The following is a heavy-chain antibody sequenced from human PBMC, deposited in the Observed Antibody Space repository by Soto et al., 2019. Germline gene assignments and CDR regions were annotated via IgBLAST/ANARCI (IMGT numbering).Heavy chain of an antibody. CDR1: GGTFSSYT. V-gene: IGHV1-69*13. Sequence: ASVKVSCKASGGTFSSYTISWVRQAPGQGLEWMGGIIPIFGTANYAQKFQGRVMITADESTSTAYMELSSLRSEDTAVYYCARSDILRYYFDYWGQGTLVIVSS. J-gene: IGHJ4*02. CDR2: IIPIFGTA. CDR3: ARSDILRYYFDY. D-gene: IGHD3-9*01.